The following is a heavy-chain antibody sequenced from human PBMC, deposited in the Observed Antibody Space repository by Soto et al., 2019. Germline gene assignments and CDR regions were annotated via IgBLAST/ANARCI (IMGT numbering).Heavy chain of an antibody. CDR2: MNPNSGNT. Sequence: GASVKVSCKASGYTFTSYDINWVRQATGQGLEWMGWMNPNSGNTGYAQKFQGRVTMTRNTSISTAYMELSSLRSEDTAVYYCARAADYGFWSGYYKAYYGMDVWGQGTTVTVSS. J-gene: IGHJ6*02. V-gene: IGHV1-8*01. D-gene: IGHD3-3*01. CDR3: ARAADYGFWSGYYKAYYGMDV. CDR1: GYTFTSYD.